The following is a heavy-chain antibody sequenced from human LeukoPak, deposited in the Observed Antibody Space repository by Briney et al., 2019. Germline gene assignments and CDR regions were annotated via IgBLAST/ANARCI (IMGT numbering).Heavy chain of an antibody. CDR1: GDSVSSNSAA. J-gene: IGHJ5*02. D-gene: IGHD6-13*01. CDR3: ARDRPDGYSSSWYTASFWFDP. V-gene: IGHV6-1*01. CDR2: TYYRSKWYN. Sequence: SQTLSLTCAISGDSVSSNSAAWNWIRQSPSRGLEWLGRTYYRSKWYNDYAVSVKSRITINPDTSKNQFSLQPNSVTPEDTAVYYCARDRPDGYSSSWYTASFWFDPWGQGTLVTVSS.